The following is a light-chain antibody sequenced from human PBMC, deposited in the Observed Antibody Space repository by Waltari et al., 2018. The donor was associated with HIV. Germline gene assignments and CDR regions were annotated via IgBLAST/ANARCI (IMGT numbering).Light chain of an antibody. V-gene: IGLV3-1*01. CDR1: KLGQKY. CDR2: EDS. CDR3: QAWDRSTVI. J-gene: IGLJ2*01. Sequence: YELTQPPSVSVSPGQTANITCSRDKLGQKYAHWYQQKSGQSPVLLIYEDSKRRSGIPERFSGSISGDTATLTISGTQAEDEADYHCQAWDRSTVIFAGGTKLTVL.